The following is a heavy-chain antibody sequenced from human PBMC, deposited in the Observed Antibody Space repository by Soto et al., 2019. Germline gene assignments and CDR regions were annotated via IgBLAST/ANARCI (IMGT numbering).Heavy chain of an antibody. V-gene: IGHV1-69*13. CDR1: GGTFISYA. D-gene: IGHD6-19*01. CDR2: IIPIFGTA. J-gene: IGHJ6*02. CDR3: ASDVLVGYSSGWHSYRNSVGGMDV. Sequence: GASVKVSCKASGGTFISYAISWVRQAPGQGLEWMGGIIPIFGTANYAQKFQGRVTITADEYTSTAYMELSSLRSDDTAVYYCASDVLVGYSSGWHSYRNSVGGMDVWGQGTTVTVSS.